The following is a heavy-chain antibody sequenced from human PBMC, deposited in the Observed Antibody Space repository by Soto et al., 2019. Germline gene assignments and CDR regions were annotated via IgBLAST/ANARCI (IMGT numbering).Heavy chain of an antibody. V-gene: IGHV5-10-1*04. CDR1: GYRFSDYW. CDR3: ANFDFYFGSGDVFTI. J-gene: IGHJ6*02. Sequence: GESLKISCKGSGYRFSDYWINGGRQLPGKGLEWMGKIDPSDSFTTYSPSLQGRFTISVDKSINTAFLLWTQLKYSDPAMYYCANFDFYFGSGDVFTIRGQGTTVPV. D-gene: IGHD3-9*01. CDR2: IDPSDSFT.